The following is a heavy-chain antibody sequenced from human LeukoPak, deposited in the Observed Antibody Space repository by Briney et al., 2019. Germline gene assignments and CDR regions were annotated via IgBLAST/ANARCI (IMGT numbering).Heavy chain of an antibody. CDR1: GFTFSTYW. CDR2: ISPDGSDR. CDR3: ARGIVVVVGASDHFDY. J-gene: IGHJ4*02. V-gene: IGHV3-7*01. Sequence: GGSLRLSCVASGFTFSTYWMNWVRQAPGKGLERVGTISPDGSDRYYVDSVKGRFTISRDNAKTSLYLQINSLRADDTALYFCARGIVVVVGASDHFDYWGQGTLITVSS. D-gene: IGHD2-15*01.